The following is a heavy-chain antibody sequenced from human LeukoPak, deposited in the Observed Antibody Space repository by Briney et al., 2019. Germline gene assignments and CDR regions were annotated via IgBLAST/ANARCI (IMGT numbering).Heavy chain of an antibody. D-gene: IGHD3-22*01. V-gene: IGHV3-15*01. J-gene: IGHJ4*02. Sequence: PGRSLRLSCAASAFTFSNARMSWVRQAPGKGLEWVGRIKSKTDGGTTDYAAPVKGRFTISRDDSKNTLNLQMNSLNTEDTAVYYCTANSGYSFDYWGQGTLVTVSS. CDR1: AFTFSNAR. CDR2: IKSKTDGGTT. CDR3: TANSGYSFDY.